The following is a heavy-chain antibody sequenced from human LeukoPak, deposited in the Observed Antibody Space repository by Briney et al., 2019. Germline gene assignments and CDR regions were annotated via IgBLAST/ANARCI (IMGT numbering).Heavy chain of an antibody. CDR1: GFTFSSYT. V-gene: IGHV3-30-3*01. J-gene: IGHJ4*02. CDR3: ARAAPFADSSTWYFDY. CDR2: ISYDGSNK. Sequence: PGGSLRLSCAASGFTFSSYTMHWVRQAPGKGLEWVAVISYDGSNKYYADSVKGRFTISRDNSKNTLYLQMNSLRTEDTAVYYCARAAPFADSSTWYFDYWGQGTLVTVSS. D-gene: IGHD6-13*01.